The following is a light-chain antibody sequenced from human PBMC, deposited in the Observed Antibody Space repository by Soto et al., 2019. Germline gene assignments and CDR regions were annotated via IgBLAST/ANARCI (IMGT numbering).Light chain of an antibody. CDR3: QQRNNWPPIT. J-gene: IGKJ5*01. Sequence: EIVLTQSPVTLSLSPGERATLSCRAGQSFSSFLACYQQRPGQAPRLLIYDASIRATGIPARFSGSGSGTHFTLTIDNREPEDFAIYYCQQRNNWPPITFGQGTRLEIK. CDR2: DAS. CDR1: QSFSSF. V-gene: IGKV3-11*01.